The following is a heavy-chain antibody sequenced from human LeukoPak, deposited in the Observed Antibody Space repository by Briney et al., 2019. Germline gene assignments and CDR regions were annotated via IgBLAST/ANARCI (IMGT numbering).Heavy chain of an antibody. CDR3: AREALIQCSGVTCYPGRALDI. D-gene: IGHD2-15*01. J-gene: IGHJ3*02. CDR2: IKNKANSYKI. V-gene: IGHV3-72*01. Sequence: PGGSLRLSCVASGFTFSGHYMDWVRQAPGKGLEWVGRIKNKANSYKIEYAAPVKGRFIISRDDSKNSLFLQMNSLKTEDTAVYYCAREALIQCSGVTCYPGRALDIWGQGTMVSVSS. CDR1: GFTFSGHY.